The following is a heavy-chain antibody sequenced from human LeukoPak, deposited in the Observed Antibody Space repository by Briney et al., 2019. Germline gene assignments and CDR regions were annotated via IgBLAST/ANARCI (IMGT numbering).Heavy chain of an antibody. CDR3: ARVPSYYDFWSGYFY. Sequence: GASVKVSCKASGYTFTGYYMHWVRQAPGQGLEWMGWINPNSGSTYYADSVKGRFTISRDNSKNTLYLQMNSLRAEDTAVYYCARVPSYYDFWSGYFYWGQGTLVTVSS. CDR1: GYTFTGYY. CDR2: INPNSGST. V-gene: IGHV1-2*02. J-gene: IGHJ4*02. D-gene: IGHD3-3*01.